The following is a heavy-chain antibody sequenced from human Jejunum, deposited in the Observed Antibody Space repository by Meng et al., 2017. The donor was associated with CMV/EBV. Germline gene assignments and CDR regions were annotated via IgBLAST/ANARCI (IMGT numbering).Heavy chain of an antibody. J-gene: IGHJ5*02. V-gene: IGHV4-39*07. CDR3: ASGIKTGIVDL. D-gene: IGHD7-27*01. Sequence: HRQRQASGPGLVKPSDTLSLTFTVSGASISSSDYYWGWIRQSPGKGLEWIGTIYYSGSTYTNPSLNSAVTISVDTSKNQFSLKLSFVTAADTAVYYCASGIKTGIVDLWGQGTLVTVSS. CDR2: IYYSGST. CDR1: GASISSSDYY.